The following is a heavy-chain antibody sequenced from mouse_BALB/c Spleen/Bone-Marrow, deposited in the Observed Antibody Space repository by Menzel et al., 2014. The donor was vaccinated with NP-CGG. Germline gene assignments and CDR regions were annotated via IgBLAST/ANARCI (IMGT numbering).Heavy chain of an antibody. CDR1: GFTFSSYG. D-gene: IGHD2-4*01. J-gene: IGHJ3*01. CDR2: ISSGGSYT. CDR3: AGPYDLGAWFAY. V-gene: IGHV5-6*01. Sequence: EVKLMESGGDLVKPGGSLKLSCAASGFTFSSYGMSWVRRTPDKRLEWVATISSGGSYTYYPDSVKGRFTISRDNAKNALCLQMSGLKSEDTAMYYCAGPYDLGAWFAYWGQGTLVTVSA.